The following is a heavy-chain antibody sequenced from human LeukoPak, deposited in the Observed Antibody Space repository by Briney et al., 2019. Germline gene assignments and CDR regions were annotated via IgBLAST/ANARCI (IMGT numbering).Heavy chain of an antibody. J-gene: IGHJ4*02. CDR3: ARSHWGYCSSTSCYNYYFDY. V-gene: IGHV4-61*02. Sequence: SQTLSLTCTVSGGSISSGSYYWSWIRQPAGKGLEWTGRIYTSGSTNYNPSLKSRVTISVDTSKNQFSLKLSSVTAADTAVYYCARSHWGYCSSTSCYNYYFDYWGQGTLVTVSS. CDR2: IYTSGST. D-gene: IGHD2-2*01. CDR1: GGSISSGSYY.